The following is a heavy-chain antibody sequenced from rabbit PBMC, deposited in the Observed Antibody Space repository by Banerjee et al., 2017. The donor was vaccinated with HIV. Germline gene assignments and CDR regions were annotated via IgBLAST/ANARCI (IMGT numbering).Heavy chain of an antibody. V-gene: IGHV1S7*01. J-gene: IGHJ6*01. Sequence: LLEESGGRLVQPGGSLTLSCKAFGFTISGYWMNWVRQAPGKGLEWIGILYPITETTYYANWVNGRFTISSDNAQNTVDLQMNSLTAADTATYFCARDAGTSFSTYGMDLWGPGTLVTVS. D-gene: IGHD8-1*01. CDR1: GFTISGYW. CDR3: ARDAGTSFSTYGMDL. CDR2: LYPITETT.